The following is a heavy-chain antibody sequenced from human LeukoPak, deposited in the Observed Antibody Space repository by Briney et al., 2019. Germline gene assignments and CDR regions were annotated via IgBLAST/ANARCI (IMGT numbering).Heavy chain of an antibody. CDR3: ARELAVGAITEYFQD. D-gene: IGHD1-26*01. J-gene: IGHJ1*01. CDR1: GFTVSSNY. Sequence: PGGSLRLSCAASGFTVSSNYMAWVRQAPGKGLEWVSVLYIGGNTYYGDFVKGRFTISRDNSRNTLYLQMNSLRVDDTAVYYCARELAVGAITEYFQDWGQGTLVTVSS. CDR2: LYIGGNT. V-gene: IGHV3-53*01.